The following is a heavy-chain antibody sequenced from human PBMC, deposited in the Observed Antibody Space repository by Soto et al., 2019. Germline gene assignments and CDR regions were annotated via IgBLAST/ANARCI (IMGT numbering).Heavy chain of an antibody. CDR3: ARVGWAVRGYCISTSCSDDDY. Sequence: SETLSLTCTVSGGSISSGDYYWSWIRQPPGKGLEWIGYIYYSGSTYYNPSLKSRVTISLDTSKNQFSLKLSSVTAADTAVYYCARVGWAVRGYCISTSCSDDDYWGQGTLVTVSS. J-gene: IGHJ4*02. CDR1: GGSISSGDYY. V-gene: IGHV4-30-4*01. CDR2: IYYSGST. D-gene: IGHD2-2*01.